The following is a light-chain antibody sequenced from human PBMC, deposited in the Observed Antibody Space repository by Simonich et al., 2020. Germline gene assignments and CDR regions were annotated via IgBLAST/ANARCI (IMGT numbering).Light chain of an antibody. Sequence: QSALTQPASVSGSPGQSITISCTGTSSDVGGYNYVAWYQQHPGKAPKLMIYDVSKGPSGVPDRFSGSKSGNTASLTISGLQAEDEADYYCCSYAGSYTWVFGGGTKLTVL. J-gene: IGLJ3*02. CDR2: DVS. V-gene: IGLV2-11*01. CDR3: CSYAGSYTWV. CDR1: SSDVGGYNY.